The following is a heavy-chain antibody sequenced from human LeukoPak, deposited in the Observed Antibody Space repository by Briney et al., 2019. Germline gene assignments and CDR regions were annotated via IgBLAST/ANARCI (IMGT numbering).Heavy chain of an antibody. V-gene: IGHV1-3*01. CDR3: AREGDTIFALDY. J-gene: IGHJ4*02. CDR1: GYTFTSYA. CDR2: INAGNGNT. D-gene: IGHD3-3*01. Sequence: ASVKVSRKASGYTFTSYAMHWVRQAPGQRLEWMGWINAGNGNTKYSQKFQGRATITRDTSASTAYMELSSLRSEDTAVCYCAREGDTIFALDYWGQGTLVTVSS.